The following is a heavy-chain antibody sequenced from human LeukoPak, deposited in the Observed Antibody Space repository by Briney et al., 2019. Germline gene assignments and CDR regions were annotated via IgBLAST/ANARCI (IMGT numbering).Heavy chain of an antibody. J-gene: IGHJ4*02. CDR3: ASDRDFRLHY. CDR1: GFVFSGYW. CDR2: INEDGSKK. D-gene: IGHD2-21*02. Sequence: GGSLRLSCAASGFVFSGYWMRWVRQAPGKGLEWVANINEDGSKKHYLDSVEGRFTISRDNAKNSLYLQMNSLRAEDTAVFYCASDRDFRLHYWGQGTLVTVSS. V-gene: IGHV3-7*03.